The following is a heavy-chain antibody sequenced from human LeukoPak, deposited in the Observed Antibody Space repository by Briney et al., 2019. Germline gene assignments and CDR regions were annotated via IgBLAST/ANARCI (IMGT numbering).Heavy chain of an antibody. D-gene: IGHD3-22*01. CDR2: IYYSGST. Sequence: SETLSLTCTVSGGSISSYYWSWIRQSPGKGLEWIGYIYYSGSTNYNPSLKSRVTISVDTSKNQFSLKLSSVTAADTAVYYCARVSSDSSGWDYWGQGTLVTVSS. CDR1: GGSISSYY. CDR3: ARVSSDSSGWDY. V-gene: IGHV4-59*01. J-gene: IGHJ4*02.